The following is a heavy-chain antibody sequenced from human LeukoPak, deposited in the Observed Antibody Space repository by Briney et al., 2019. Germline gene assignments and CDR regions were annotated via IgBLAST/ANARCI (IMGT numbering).Heavy chain of an antibody. Sequence: GGSLRLSCAASGFTFSSYSMNWVRQAPGKGLEWVSAISGSGGSTYYADSVKGRFTISRDNSKNTPFLQVNSLRAEDTAVYYCAKDRNYDSSGYYPFWGQGTLVTVS. J-gene: IGHJ4*02. V-gene: IGHV3-23*01. D-gene: IGHD3-22*01. CDR1: GFTFSSYS. CDR2: ISGSGGST. CDR3: AKDRNYDSSGYYPF.